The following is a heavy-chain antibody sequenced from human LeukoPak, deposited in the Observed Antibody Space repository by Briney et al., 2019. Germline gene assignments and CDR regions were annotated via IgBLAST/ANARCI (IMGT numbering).Heavy chain of an antibody. CDR3: ARRSGIAVAGAFDY. D-gene: IGHD6-19*01. Sequence: DSVKGRFTVSRDNSKNTLYLQMKSLRAEDTAVYYCARRSGIAVAGAFDYWGQGTLVTVSS. J-gene: IGHJ4*02. V-gene: IGHV3-30*01.